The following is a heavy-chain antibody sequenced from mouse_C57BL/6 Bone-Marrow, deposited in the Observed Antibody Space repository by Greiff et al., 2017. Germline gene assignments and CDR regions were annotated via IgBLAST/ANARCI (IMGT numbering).Heavy chain of an antibody. J-gene: IGHJ3*01. CDR2: ISDGGSYT. Sequence: EVQRVESGGGLVKPGGSLKLSCAASGFTFSSYAMSWVRQTPEKRLEWVATISDGGSYTYYPDNVKGRFTISRDNAKNNLYLQMSHLKSEDTAMYDCARPRDYDVAWFAYWGQGTLVTVSA. D-gene: IGHD2-4*01. CDR3: ARPRDYDVAWFAY. CDR1: GFTFSSYA. V-gene: IGHV5-4*01.